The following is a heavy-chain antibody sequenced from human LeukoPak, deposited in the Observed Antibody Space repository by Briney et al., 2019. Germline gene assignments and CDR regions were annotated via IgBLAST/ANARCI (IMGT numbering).Heavy chain of an antibody. V-gene: IGHV1-69*05. J-gene: IGHJ4*02. CDR2: INPIFGTA. D-gene: IGHD2-8*02. Sequence: PVKASCKASGGTFSSYAISWVRQAPGHGLEWRGRINPIFGTANYAQKFQGRVTITTDESTRTAYMELSSLRSEDTAVYYCARDGEAGGYFDYWGQGTLVTVSS. CDR3: ARDGEAGGYFDY. CDR1: GGTFSSYA.